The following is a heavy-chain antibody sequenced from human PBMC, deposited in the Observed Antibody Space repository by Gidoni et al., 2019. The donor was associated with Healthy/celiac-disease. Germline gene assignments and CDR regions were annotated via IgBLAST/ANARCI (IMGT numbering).Heavy chain of an antibody. J-gene: IGHJ4*02. D-gene: IGHD6-13*01. CDR1: GYSFTSYW. V-gene: IGHV5-10-1*03. Sequence: EVQLVQSGAEVKKPGESLRISCKGSGYSFTSYWISWVRQIPGKGLEWMGRIDPSGCYTNYSPYFQGQVIISADKSISTTYLQWSSMKAADTAMYYCARTVTAAAGPSTFDYWGQGTLVTVSS. CDR2: IDPSGCYT. CDR3: ARTVTAAAGPSTFDY.